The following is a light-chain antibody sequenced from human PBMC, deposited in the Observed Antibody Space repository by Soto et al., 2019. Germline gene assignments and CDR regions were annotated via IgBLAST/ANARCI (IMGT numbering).Light chain of an antibody. V-gene: IGKV1-5*01. CDR3: QQYNSYSKT. CDR2: AAS. J-gene: IGKJ1*01. CDR1: QSISYW. Sequence: DIQMTQSPSIPSASVGDRVTITCRASQSISYWLAWYQQKPGNAPKLLIYAASSLESGVPSRFSGSGSGTEFTLTISSLQPDDSASYYCQQYNSYSKTFGQGTKVDIK.